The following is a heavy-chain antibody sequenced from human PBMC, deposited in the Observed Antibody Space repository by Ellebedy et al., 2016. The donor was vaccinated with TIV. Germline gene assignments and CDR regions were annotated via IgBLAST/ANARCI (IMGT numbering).Heavy chain of an antibody. Sequence: AASVKVSCKASGFTFSRYYMHWVRQAPGQGLEWMGIVNPSGGSTSYAQKFQGRVTISRDTSTSTVYMEVSSLRSEDTAVYYCARKGGDEAVVYIDYWGQGTLVTVSS. V-gene: IGHV1-46*01. J-gene: IGHJ4*02. CDR2: VNPSGGST. CDR1: GFTFSRYY. D-gene: IGHD3-16*01. CDR3: ARKGGDEAVVYIDY.